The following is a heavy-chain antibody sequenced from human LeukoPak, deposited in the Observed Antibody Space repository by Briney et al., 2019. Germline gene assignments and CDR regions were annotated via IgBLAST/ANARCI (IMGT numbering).Heavy chain of an antibody. D-gene: IGHD1-26*01. Sequence: GGSLRLSCAASGFTFSSYGMHWVRQAPGKGLEWVSSISSSSSYIYYADSVEGRFTISRDNAKNSLYLQMNSLRAEDTAVYYCARRSGRGFDFWGQGTLVTVSS. CDR3: ARRSGRGFDF. CDR2: ISSSSSYI. J-gene: IGHJ4*02. V-gene: IGHV3-21*01. CDR1: GFTFSSYG.